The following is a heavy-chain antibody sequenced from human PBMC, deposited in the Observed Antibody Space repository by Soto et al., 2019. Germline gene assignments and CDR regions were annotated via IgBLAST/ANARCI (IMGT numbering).Heavy chain of an antibody. J-gene: IGHJ6*03. CDR3: ARLPAMATDPGYYYYYMDV. V-gene: IGHV4-59*08. CDR1: GGSISSYY. CDR2: IYYSGST. D-gene: IGHD5-12*01. Sequence: QVQLQESGPGLVKPSETLSLTCTVSGGSISSYYWSWIRQPPGKGLEWIGYIYYSGSTNYNPSLKSRVTISVDTSKNQFSLKLSSVTAADTAVYYCARLPAMATDPGYYYYYMDVWGKGTTVTVSS.